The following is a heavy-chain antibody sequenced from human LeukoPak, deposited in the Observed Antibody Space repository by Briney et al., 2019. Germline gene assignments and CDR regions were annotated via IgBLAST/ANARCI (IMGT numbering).Heavy chain of an antibody. CDR3: ARKSSGLDY. Sequence: PPGGSLRLSCAASGFTFSSYVMSWVRQAQGRGLEWVSAISGSGDSTYYADSVKGRFTISRDSSKNTLFLQMNSLRAEDTAVYYCARKSSGLDYWGQGTLVTVSS. J-gene: IGHJ4*02. CDR1: GFTFSSYV. D-gene: IGHD6-19*01. CDR2: ISGSGDST. V-gene: IGHV3-23*01.